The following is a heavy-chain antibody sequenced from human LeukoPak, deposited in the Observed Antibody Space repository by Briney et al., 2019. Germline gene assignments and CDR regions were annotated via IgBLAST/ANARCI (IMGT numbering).Heavy chain of an antibody. CDR1: GFSLSVYW. CDR2: ISGSGGST. V-gene: IGHV3-23*01. Sequence: GGSLRLSCAASGFSLSVYWMTWVRQAPGKGLEWVSAISGSGGSTYYADSVKGRLTISRDHSKNTLYLQMNSQRAEHTAVYYCAKDRQRSSWSTPGQDAFDIWGQGTMVTVSS. D-gene: IGHD6-13*01. CDR3: AKDRQRSSWSTPGQDAFDI. J-gene: IGHJ3*02.